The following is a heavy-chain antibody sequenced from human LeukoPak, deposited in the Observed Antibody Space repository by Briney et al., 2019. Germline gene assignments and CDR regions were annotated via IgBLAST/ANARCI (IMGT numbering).Heavy chain of an antibody. D-gene: IGHD6-19*01. CDR2: ISYDGSNK. Sequence: GGSLRLSCVASGFTFSSYAMSWVRQAPGKGLEWVAVISYDGSNKYYADSVKGRFTISRDNSKNTLYLQMNSLRAEDTAVYYCAKESIAVAGGAFDIWGQGTMVTVSS. J-gene: IGHJ3*02. V-gene: IGHV3-30*18. CDR3: AKESIAVAGGAFDI. CDR1: GFTFSSYA.